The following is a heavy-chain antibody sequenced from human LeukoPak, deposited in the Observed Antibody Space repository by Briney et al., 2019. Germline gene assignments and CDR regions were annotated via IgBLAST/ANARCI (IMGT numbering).Heavy chain of an antibody. V-gene: IGHV5-51*01. CDR2: IFPGDSDT. D-gene: IGHD1-1*01. Sequence: TPGAPLQISCEASGSTFTKYWIGWGRQLPGKGEEWMGIIFPGDSDTRYSPSSQGQVTMSADTSSRTPYLQWSSLQASDTAMYYCVRLFRNWSDGGVDQWGQGTLVTVSS. CDR1: GSTFTKYW. CDR3: VRLFRNWSDGGVDQ. J-gene: IGHJ4*02.